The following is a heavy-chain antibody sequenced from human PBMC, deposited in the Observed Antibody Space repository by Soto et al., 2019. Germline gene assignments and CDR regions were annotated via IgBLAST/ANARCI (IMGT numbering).Heavy chain of an antibody. J-gene: IGHJ6*02. CDR3: ARHGEVWYSYQPYYYYGMDV. CDR1: GGSISSSSYY. Sequence: SETLSLTCTVSGGSISSSSYYWGWIRQPPGKGLEWIGSIYYSGSTYYNPSLKSRVTISVDTSKNQFSLKLSSVTAADTAVYYCARHGEVWYSYQPYYYYGMDVWGQGTTVTVSS. CDR2: IYYSGST. D-gene: IGHD5-18*01. V-gene: IGHV4-39*01.